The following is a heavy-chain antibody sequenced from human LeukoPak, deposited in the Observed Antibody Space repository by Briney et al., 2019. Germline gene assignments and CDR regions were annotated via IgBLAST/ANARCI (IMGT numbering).Heavy chain of an antibody. CDR1: GFTFSNYA. J-gene: IGHJ4*02. CDR3: AKYSGSYYYPPNWDS. V-gene: IGHV3-23*01. D-gene: IGHD1-26*01. CDR2: ISGSGSST. Sequence: GGFLRLSCAASGFTFSNYAMTWVRQAPGKGLEWVSGISGSGSSTYYADSVKGRFTLSRDYPKNTLYLQMNSLRAEDTAVYFCAKYSGSYYYPPNWDSWGQGTLVTVSS.